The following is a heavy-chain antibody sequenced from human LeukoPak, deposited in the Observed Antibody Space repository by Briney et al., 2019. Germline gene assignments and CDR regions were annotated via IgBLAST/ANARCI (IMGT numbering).Heavy chain of an antibody. CDR1: GFTFNSYN. V-gene: IGHV3-48*02. CDR3: AKGGYDYFDY. J-gene: IGHJ4*02. Sequence: GGSLRLSCAASGFTFNSYNMNWVRQAPGKGLEWVSYISSSSSTIYYADSVKGRFTISRDSAKTSLFLQMNSLRDEDTAVYYCAKGGYDYFDYWGQGTLVTVSS. CDR2: ISSSSSTI. D-gene: IGHD5-12*01.